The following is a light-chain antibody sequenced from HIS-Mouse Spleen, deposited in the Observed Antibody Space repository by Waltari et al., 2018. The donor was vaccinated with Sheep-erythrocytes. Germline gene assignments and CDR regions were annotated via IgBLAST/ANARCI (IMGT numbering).Light chain of an antibody. J-gene: IGKJ1*01. V-gene: IGKV3-11*01. CDR1: QSVSSY. CDR2: DAS. Sequence: IVFTQSPATLSLSPGERATRSCRASQSVSSYLAWYQQKPGQAPRLLIYDASNRATGIPARFSGSGSGTDFTLTISSLEPEDFAVYYCQQRSNWPTFGQGTKVEIK. CDR3: QQRSNWPT.